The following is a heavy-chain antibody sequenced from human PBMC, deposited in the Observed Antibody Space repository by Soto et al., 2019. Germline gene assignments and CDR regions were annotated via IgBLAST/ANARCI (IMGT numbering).Heavy chain of an antibody. CDR1: GFTFSSSA. J-gene: IGHJ4*02. V-gene: IGHV3-64D*06. Sequence: PGGSLRLSCSASGFTFSSSALHWVRQAPGPGLEHVSAISADGSRTYYAASVEGRFIISRDNSKYTLYLQMSDLRSEDTAIYYCVTWDGAQLYYWGQGTLVTVSS. CDR3: VTWDGAQLYY. CDR2: ISADGSRT. D-gene: IGHD2-2*01.